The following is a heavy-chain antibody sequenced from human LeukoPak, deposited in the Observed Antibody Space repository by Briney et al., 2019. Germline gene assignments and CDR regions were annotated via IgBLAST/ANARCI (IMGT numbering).Heavy chain of an antibody. D-gene: IGHD3-22*01. CDR2: IIPSFDTT. Sequence: ASVKVSCKVSGGTFNTFTISWVRQAPGQGLERMGNIIPSFDTTNYAQKFQDRVTITADETASTAYMELSSLRSEDTAVYFCAREPPDYDNTNSYSDAFDIWGQGTMVTVSS. V-gene: IGHV1-69*13. J-gene: IGHJ3*02. CDR3: AREPPDYDNTNSYSDAFDI. CDR1: GGTFNTFT.